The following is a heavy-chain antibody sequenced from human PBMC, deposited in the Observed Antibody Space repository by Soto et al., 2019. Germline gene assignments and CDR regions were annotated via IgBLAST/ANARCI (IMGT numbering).Heavy chain of an antibody. J-gene: IGHJ3*02. Sequence: ASVKVSCKASGGTFSSYAMHWVRQAPGQRLEWMGWINAGNGNTKYSQKFQGRVAITRDTSASTAYMELSSLRSEDTAVYYCARDLDYGDYGAFDIWGQGTMVTVSS. D-gene: IGHD4-17*01. CDR3: ARDLDYGDYGAFDI. V-gene: IGHV1-3*01. CDR1: GGTFSSYA. CDR2: INAGNGNT.